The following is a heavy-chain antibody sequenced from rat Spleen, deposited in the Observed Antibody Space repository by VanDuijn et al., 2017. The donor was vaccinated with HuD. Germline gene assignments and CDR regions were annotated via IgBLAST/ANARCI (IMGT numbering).Heavy chain of an antibody. CDR3: TRGEEAIGGY. J-gene: IGHJ2*01. D-gene: IGHD1-11*01. V-gene: IGHV5-29*01. CDR1: GFTFSHYD. Sequence: EVQLVESDGGLVQPGKSLKLSCAASGFTFSHYDMAWVRQAPTKGLEWVATISYGDSSGHSSTYYRDSVKGRFTISRDNAKNSLYLQMDSLRSEDTATYYCTRGEEAIGGYWGQGVMVTVSS. CDR2: ISYGDSSGHSST.